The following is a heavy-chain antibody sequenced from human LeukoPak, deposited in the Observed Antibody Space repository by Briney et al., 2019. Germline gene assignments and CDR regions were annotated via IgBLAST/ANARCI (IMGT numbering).Heavy chain of an antibody. V-gene: IGHV3-7*03. CDR3: ATDGAGFDT. J-gene: IGHJ5*02. Sequence: GGSLRLSCVASGFIFTNYWMTWVRQGPGERLEWVANVSPDGKNAVYVDSVKGRFTISRDNAKKSLYLEMNNLRAKDTAVYYCATDGAGFDTWGQGVLVTVSS. CDR1: GFIFTNYW. CDR2: VSPDGKNA.